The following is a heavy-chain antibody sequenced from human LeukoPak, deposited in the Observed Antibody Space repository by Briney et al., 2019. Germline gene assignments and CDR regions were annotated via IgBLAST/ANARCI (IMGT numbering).Heavy chain of an antibody. J-gene: IGHJ4*02. CDR2: ISGSGGST. V-gene: IGHV3-23*01. CDR1: GFTFSSYA. Sequence: GGSLRLSCAASGFTFSSYAMSWVRQAPGKGLEWVSTISGSGGSTYYADSVKGRFTISRDNSKNTLYLQMNSLRAEDTAVYHCAKRSYGFSYYFDYWGQGTLVTVSS. D-gene: IGHD5-18*01. CDR3: AKRSYGFSYYFDY.